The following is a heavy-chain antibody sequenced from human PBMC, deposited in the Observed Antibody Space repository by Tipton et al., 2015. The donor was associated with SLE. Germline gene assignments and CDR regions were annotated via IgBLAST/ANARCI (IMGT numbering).Heavy chain of an antibody. D-gene: IGHD3-22*01. Sequence: SLRLSCAASGFTFSRYAMYWVRQAPGKGLEWVSAISGSGGSTYYADSVRGRFTISRDNAKNSLYLQMNSLRAEDTAVYYCARSLTYYYDSSGLLGYWGQGTLVTVSS. V-gene: IGHV3-23*01. CDR1: GFTFSRYA. J-gene: IGHJ4*02. CDR2: ISGSGGST. CDR3: ARSLTYYYDSSGLLGY.